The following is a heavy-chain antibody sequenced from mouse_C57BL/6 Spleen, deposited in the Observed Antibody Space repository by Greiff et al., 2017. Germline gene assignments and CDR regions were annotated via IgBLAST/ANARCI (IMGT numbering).Heavy chain of an antibody. Sequence: VKVVESGPELVKPGASVKLSCKASGYTFTSYDINWVKQRPGQGLEWIGWIYPRDGSTKYNEKFKGKATLTVDTSSSTAYMELHSLTSEDSAVYFCARGVPGFAYWGQGTLVTVSA. J-gene: IGHJ3*01. D-gene: IGHD2-14*01. CDR1: GYTFTSYD. CDR3: ARGVPGFAY. CDR2: IYPRDGST. V-gene: IGHV1-85*01.